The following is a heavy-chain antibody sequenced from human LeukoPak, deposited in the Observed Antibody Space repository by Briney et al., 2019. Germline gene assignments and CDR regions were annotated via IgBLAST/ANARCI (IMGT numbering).Heavy chain of an antibody. V-gene: IGHV3-48*02. J-gene: IGHJ4*02. D-gene: IGHD5-12*01. CDR3: ARGLQYSGYDFDY. CDR1: GFSFSSYR. Sequence: GGSLRPSCAASGFSFSSYRMNWVRQAPGKGLEWVSYIDSSSSRIFYADSVKGRFTISRDNAKNSLYLQMNTLRDEDTAVYYCARGLQYSGYDFDYWGQGTLVTVSS. CDR2: IDSSSSRI.